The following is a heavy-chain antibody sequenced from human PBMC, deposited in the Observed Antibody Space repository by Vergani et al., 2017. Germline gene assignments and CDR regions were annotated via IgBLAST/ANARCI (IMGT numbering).Heavy chain of an antibody. CDR2: MSSGDSI. V-gene: IGHV3-11*04. CDR3: ARGASGDYVSSFDY. Sequence: QVQLVESGGGLVKPGGSLRLSCAASGFSFSDHYMTWIRQAPGKGLEWISYMSSGDSIYYADSVKGRFTVSRDNTKNTLYLQMNSLRAEDTAVYYCARGASGDYVSSFDYWGQGTLVTVSS. D-gene: IGHD4-17*01. J-gene: IGHJ4*02. CDR1: GFSFSDHY.